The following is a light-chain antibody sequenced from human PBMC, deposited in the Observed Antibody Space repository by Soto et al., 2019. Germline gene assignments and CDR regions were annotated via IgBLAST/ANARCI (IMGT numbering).Light chain of an antibody. CDR3: EPTYNTPHFG. Sequence: DIQMTQSPSSLSASVGDRVTITCRASQSISYYLNWYQQKPGKAPKLQIYDASTLHSGVPSRFSGSGSGTDFALIISSLQPEDFATYYCEPTYNTPHFGFGPGTKVDIK. V-gene: IGKV1-39*01. CDR2: DAS. CDR1: QSISYY. J-gene: IGKJ3*01.